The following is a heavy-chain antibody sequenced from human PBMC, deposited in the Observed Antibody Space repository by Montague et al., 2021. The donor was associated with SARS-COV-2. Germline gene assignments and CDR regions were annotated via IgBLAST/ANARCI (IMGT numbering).Heavy chain of an antibody. CDR3: VSWGSGSP. CDR1: GFPFSRFW. Sequence: SRSLSFSASGFPFSRFWMSWIRQTAGKGLEWVANIGEDGSETYYVDSVKGRFTISRDNAEKSLYLQMNSLRPEDTAVYYCVSWGSGSPWGQGTLVTVSS. J-gene: IGHJ5*02. V-gene: IGHV3-7*01. D-gene: IGHD3-10*01. CDR2: IGEDGSET.